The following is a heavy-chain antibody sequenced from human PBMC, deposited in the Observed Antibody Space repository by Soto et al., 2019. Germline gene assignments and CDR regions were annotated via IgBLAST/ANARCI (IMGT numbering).Heavy chain of an antibody. CDR3: ARHHHNYDFWSGHDYYYYMDV. Sequence: GGSLRLSCAASGFTFSSYWMSWVRQAPGKGLEWVANIKQDGSEKYYVDSVKGRFTISRDNAKNSLYLQMNSLRAEDTAVYYCARHHHNYDFWSGHDYYYYMDVWGKGTTVTVSS. J-gene: IGHJ6*03. V-gene: IGHV3-7*01. CDR2: IKQDGSEK. D-gene: IGHD3-3*01. CDR1: GFTFSSYW.